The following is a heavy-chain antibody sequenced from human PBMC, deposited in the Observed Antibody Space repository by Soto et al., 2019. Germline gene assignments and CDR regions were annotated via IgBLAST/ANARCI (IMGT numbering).Heavy chain of an antibody. CDR3: ARDRDSSSSMGYYFDY. J-gene: IGHJ4*02. Sequence: GGSLRLSCAASGLTFNSYTMNWVRQAPGKGLEWVSSISSRGSYIYYADSVKGRFTISRDNAKNSLYLQMNSLRAEDTAVYYCARDRDSSSSMGYYFDYWGQGTLVTVSS. D-gene: IGHD6-6*01. V-gene: IGHV3-21*01. CDR2: ISSRGSYI. CDR1: GLTFNSYT.